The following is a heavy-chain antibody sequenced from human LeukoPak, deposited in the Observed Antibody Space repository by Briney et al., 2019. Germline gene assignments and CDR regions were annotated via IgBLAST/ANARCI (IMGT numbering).Heavy chain of an antibody. CDR3: AKDMGGGDLEPILVH. Sequence: GGSLRLSCAASGFTFDDYAMHWVRQAPGKGLEWVSLISWDGGSTYYADSVKGRFTISRDNSKNSLYLQMNSLRAEDTALYYCAKDMGGGDLEPILVHWGQGTLVTVPS. V-gene: IGHV3-43D*04. J-gene: IGHJ1*01. CDR1: GFTFDDYA. CDR2: ISWDGGST. D-gene: IGHD2-21*02.